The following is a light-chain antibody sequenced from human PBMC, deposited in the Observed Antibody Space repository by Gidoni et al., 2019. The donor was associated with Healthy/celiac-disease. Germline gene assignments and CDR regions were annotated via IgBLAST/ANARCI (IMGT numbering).Light chain of an antibody. J-gene: IGKJ1*01. CDR2: AAS. CDR1: QGISSY. CDR3: QQYYSYGT. V-gene: IGKV1-8*01. Sequence: AIRMTQSPSSLSASTGDRVTITCRASQGISSYLAWYQQKPGKAPKLLIYAASTLQSGVPSRFSGSGSGTDFTLTISCLQSEDFATYYCQQYYSYGTFXQXTKVEIK.